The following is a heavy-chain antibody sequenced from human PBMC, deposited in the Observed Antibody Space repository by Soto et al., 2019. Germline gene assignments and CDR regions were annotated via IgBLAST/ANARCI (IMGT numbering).Heavy chain of an antibody. Sequence: SETLALTCTVSWGSISSSSYYWGWIRQPPGKGLEWIGSIYYSGSTYYNPSLKSRVTISVDTSKNQFSLKLSSVTAADTAVYYCARRLYYDSSGFEGGGMDVWGQGTTVT. CDR1: WGSISSSSYY. J-gene: IGHJ6*02. CDR3: ARRLYYDSSGFEGGGMDV. D-gene: IGHD3-22*01. V-gene: IGHV4-39*01. CDR2: IYYSGST.